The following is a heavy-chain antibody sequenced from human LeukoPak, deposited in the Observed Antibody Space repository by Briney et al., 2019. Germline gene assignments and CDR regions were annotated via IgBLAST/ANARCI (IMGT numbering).Heavy chain of an antibody. D-gene: IGHD2-2*01. V-gene: IGHV1-18*01. Sequence: ASVKVSCKASGYTFTSYGISWVRQAPGQGLEWMGWISAYNGNTNYAQKLQGRVTMTTDTSTSTAYMELRSLRSEDTAVYYCAMAAEKSTSAIFDYWGQGTLVTVSS. CDR3: AMAAEKSTSAIFDY. CDR1: GYTFTSYG. CDR2: ISAYNGNT. J-gene: IGHJ4*02.